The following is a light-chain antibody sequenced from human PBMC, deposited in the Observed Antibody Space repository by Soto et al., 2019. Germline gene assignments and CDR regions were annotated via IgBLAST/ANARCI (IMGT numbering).Light chain of an antibody. V-gene: IGLV1-44*01. Sequence: QAVVTQPPSASGTPGQRVTISCSGSSSNIGSNPVNWYQQLPGTAPKLLIFGDNQRPSGVPDRFSGSKSGTSASLAISGLQSEDEADYYCAPWDDNLNGVVFGGGTKLTVL. CDR3: APWDDNLNGVV. CDR2: GDN. CDR1: SSNIGSNP. J-gene: IGLJ2*01.